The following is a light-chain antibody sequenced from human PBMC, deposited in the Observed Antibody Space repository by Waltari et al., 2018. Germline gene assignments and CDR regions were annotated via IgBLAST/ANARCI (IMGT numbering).Light chain of an antibody. CDR3: SSYTSSSTLV. V-gene: IGLV2-14*01. J-gene: IGLJ2*01. Sequence: QSALTQPASVSGSPGQSITISCTGTSSDVGGYNYVSWYQQHPGKAPKLMIYELSNRPPGVPSRFSGSKAGNTASLTISGLQAEDEADYYCSSYTSSSTLVFGGGTKLTVL. CDR1: SSDVGGYNY. CDR2: ELS.